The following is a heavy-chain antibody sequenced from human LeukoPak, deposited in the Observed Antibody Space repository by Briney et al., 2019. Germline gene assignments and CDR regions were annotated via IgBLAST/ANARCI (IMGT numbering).Heavy chain of an antibody. Sequence: SETLSLTCTVSGGSLSSSSYYWGWIRQPPGKGLEWSGSIYYRGSTYYNPSLKRRDTISVDMSKNQFSLTVSSVTGTDRAVYYCASRGSEQPLGWGQGTLVTVSS. V-gene: IGHV4-39*01. CDR1: GGSLSSSSYY. J-gene: IGHJ4*02. D-gene: IGHD6-13*01. CDR2: IYYRGST. CDR3: ASRGSEQPLG.